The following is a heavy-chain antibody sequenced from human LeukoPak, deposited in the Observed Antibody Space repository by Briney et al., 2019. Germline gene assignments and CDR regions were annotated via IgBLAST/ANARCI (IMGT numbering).Heavy chain of an antibody. CDR2: INPRVDNT. Sequence: ASVKVSCKASGYTLTNNFMHWVRQAPGQGLEWMGIINPRVDNTTYAQKFQGRVTITTGQATSTAYMELSSLRSEDTAVYYCESDNSVGVSAWWFDPWGKGNLVPVSS. J-gene: IGHJ5*02. CDR1: GYTLTNNF. V-gene: IGHV1-46*01. D-gene: IGHD3-10*01. CDR3: ESDNSVGVSAWWFDP.